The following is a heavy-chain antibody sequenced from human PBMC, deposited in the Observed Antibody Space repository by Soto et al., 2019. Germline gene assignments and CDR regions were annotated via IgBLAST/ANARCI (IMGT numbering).Heavy chain of an antibody. CDR1: GFNFGDYH. CDR3: VKGTLFGVSVRHLNY. Sequence: EMQLVESGGGLVQPGRSLRLSCAASGFNFGDYHMHWVRQAPGKGREWVSSISWNSGNLGYADSVKGRFTISRNNVKNSLYLQMNSLRREDTALYYWVKGTLFGVSVRHLNYWGQGTLVTVSS. D-gene: IGHD2-8*01. V-gene: IGHV3-9*01. CDR2: ISWNSGNL. J-gene: IGHJ4*02.